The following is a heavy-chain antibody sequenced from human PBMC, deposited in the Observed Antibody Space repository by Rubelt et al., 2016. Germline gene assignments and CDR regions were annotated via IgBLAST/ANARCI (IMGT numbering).Heavy chain of an antibody. J-gene: IGHJ4*02. CDR2: ISSSTLII. V-gene: IGHV3-48*04. CDR1: GFTFSDYG. Sequence: EVQLVESGGGLVQPGGSLRLSCGASGFTFSDYGMHWVRQAPGKGLEWISYISSSTLIIYYADSVKGRFTISRDNARNSLYLQMNSLRVEDTAVYYCAREADDENGYWGQGTLVTVSS. CDR3: AREADDENGY. D-gene: IGHD2-8*01.